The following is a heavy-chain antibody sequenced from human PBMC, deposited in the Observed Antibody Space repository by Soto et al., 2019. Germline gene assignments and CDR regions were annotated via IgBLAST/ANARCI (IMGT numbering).Heavy chain of an antibody. CDR1: GGSISSADYY. CDR2: IYYSGST. D-gene: IGHD3-16*01. V-gene: IGHV4-30-4*01. Sequence: PSETLSLTCTVSGGSISSADYYWSWIRQPPGKGLEWTGYIYYSGSTYYNPSVKSRVTISVDTSKNQFSLWLNSVTAADTAVYYCARHVGGSYYFDYWGQGTLVTVSS. CDR3: ARHVGGSYYFDY. J-gene: IGHJ4*02.